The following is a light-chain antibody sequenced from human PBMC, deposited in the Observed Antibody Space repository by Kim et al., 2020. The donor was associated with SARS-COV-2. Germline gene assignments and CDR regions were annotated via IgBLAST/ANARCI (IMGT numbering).Light chain of an antibody. CDR1: SNNVGYQG. CDR3: SAWDSSLRDWV. CDR2: RSN. V-gene: IGLV10-54*01. J-gene: IGLJ3*02. Sequence: QTATLPCTGNSNNVGYQGAAWLQQHPGHPPKLLSYRSNNRPSGISERLSASRSGNTASLTISGLQPEDEADYYCSAWDSSLRDWVFGGGTKLTVL.